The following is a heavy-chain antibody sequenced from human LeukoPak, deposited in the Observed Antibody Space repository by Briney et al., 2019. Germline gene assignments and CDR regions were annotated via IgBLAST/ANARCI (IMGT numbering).Heavy chain of an antibody. CDR1: GGSFSCYY. V-gene: IGHV4-34*01. J-gene: IGHJ5*02. Sequence: SETLSLTCAVYGGSFSCYYWRCIRQPPGKGLEWIGEINHSGSTNYNPSLKSRVTISVDTSKNQFSLKLSSVTAADTAVYYCARSPFGITIFGVVIQARGNWIDRWGQGTLVTVSS. CDR2: INHSGST. D-gene: IGHD3-3*01. CDR3: ARSPFGITIFGVVIQARGNWIDR.